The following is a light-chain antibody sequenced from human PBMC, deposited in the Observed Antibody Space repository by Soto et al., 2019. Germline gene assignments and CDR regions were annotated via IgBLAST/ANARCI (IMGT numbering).Light chain of an antibody. CDR3: QQRSSCPLT. J-gene: IGKJ4*01. CDR1: QSVSSSY. V-gene: IGKV3D-20*02. CDR2: DAS. Sequence: EIVLRQSPGTLSLSPGERATLSCRASQSVSSSYLAWYQQKPGQAPRLLIYDASYRATGIPARFSGSGSGTDFTLTISSLEPEDFAVYYCQQRSSCPLTFGGGTKVDIK.